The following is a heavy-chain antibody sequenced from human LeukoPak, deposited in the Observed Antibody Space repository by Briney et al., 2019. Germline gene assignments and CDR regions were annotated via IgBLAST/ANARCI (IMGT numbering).Heavy chain of an antibody. CDR2: STGSGGTT. V-gene: IGHV3-23*01. CDR1: GFTFSSYA. D-gene: IGHD3/OR15-3a*01. CDR3: ARDWAWTLDY. Sequence: PGGSLRLSCAASGFTFSSYAMTWVRQAPGKGLEWVSASTGSGGTTYYADSVMGRFTISRDNAKNSLYLQMNSLRAEDTAIYYCARDWAWTLDYWGQGALVTVSS. J-gene: IGHJ4*02.